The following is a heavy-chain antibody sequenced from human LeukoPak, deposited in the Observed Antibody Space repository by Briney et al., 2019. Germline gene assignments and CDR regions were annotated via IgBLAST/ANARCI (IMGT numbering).Heavy chain of an antibody. CDR2: ISSNGGST. CDR1: GFTFSSYA. V-gene: IGHV3-64*01. D-gene: IGHD2-21*02. CDR3: ARGAPYCGGDCYSDY. Sequence: PGGSLRLSCAASGFTFSSYAMHWVRQAPGKGLEYVSAISSNGGSTYYANSVKGRFTISRDNSKNTLYLQMGSLRAEDMAVYYCARGAPYCGGDCYSDYWGQGTLVTVSS. J-gene: IGHJ4*02.